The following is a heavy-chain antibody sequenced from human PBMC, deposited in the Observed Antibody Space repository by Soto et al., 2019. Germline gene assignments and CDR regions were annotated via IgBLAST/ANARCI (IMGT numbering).Heavy chain of an antibody. CDR3: ARDPYYYDSRRQYPPENFDY. V-gene: IGHV3-48*02. CDR2: ISSSSSTI. CDR1: GFTFSSYS. J-gene: IGHJ4*02. D-gene: IGHD3-22*01. Sequence: SGGSLRLSCAASGFTFSSYSMNWVRQAPGKGLEWVSYISSSSSTIYYADSVKGRFIISRDNAKNSLYLQMNSLRDEDTAVYYCARDPYYYDSRRQYPPENFDYWGQGTLVTVSS.